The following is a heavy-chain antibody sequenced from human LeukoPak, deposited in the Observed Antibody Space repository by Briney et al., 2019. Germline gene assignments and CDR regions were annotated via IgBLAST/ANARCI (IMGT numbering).Heavy chain of an antibody. V-gene: IGHV1-18*01. CDR1: GYTFTSYG. J-gene: IGHJ4*02. Sequence: ASVKVPCKASGYTFTSYGISWVRQAPGQGLEWMGWISAYNGNTNYAQKLQGRVAMTTDTSTSTAYMELRSLRSDDTAVYYCARAGYYDSSGYYYGDYWGQGTLVTVSS. D-gene: IGHD3-22*01. CDR2: ISAYNGNT. CDR3: ARAGYYDSSGYYYGDY.